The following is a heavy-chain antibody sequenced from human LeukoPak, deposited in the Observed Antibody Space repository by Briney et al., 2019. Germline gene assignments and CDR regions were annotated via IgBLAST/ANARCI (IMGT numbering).Heavy chain of an antibody. V-gene: IGHV1-2*02. J-gene: IGHJ4*02. CDR3: ASGYRFRS. CDR1: GYPFTDYY. CDR2: INPNRGGT. Sequence: GASVKVSCKASGYPFTDYYMHWVRQAPGQGLEWMGWINPNRGGTDYAQKFQGRVTMTRDTSISTAYMELSRLRYDDTAVYYCASGYRFRSWGQGTLVTVSS. D-gene: IGHD5-18*01.